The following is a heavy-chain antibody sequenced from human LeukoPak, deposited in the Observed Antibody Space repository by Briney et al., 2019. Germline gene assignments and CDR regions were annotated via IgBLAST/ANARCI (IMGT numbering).Heavy chain of an antibody. CDR1: GGSFSGYY. Sequence: PSETLSLTCAVYGGSFSGYYWSWIRQPPGKGLEWIGEINHSGSTNYNPSLKSRVTISVDTSKNQFSLKLSSVPAADTAVYYCARGYYYYGSGSYLYWGQGTLVTVSS. J-gene: IGHJ4*02. V-gene: IGHV4-34*01. CDR3: ARGYYYYGSGSYLY. CDR2: INHSGST. D-gene: IGHD3-10*01.